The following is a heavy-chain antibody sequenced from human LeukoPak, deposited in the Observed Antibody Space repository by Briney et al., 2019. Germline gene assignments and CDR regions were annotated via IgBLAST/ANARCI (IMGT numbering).Heavy chain of an antibody. Sequence: PSETLSLTCTVSGGSISSYYWSWIRQPPGKGLEWIGYIYYSGSTNYNPSLKSRVTISVDTSKNQFSLKLSSVTAADTAVYYCARDGEMATIENYFAYWGQGTLVTVSS. V-gene: IGHV4-59*12. CDR3: ARDGEMATIENYFAY. CDR2: IYYSGST. D-gene: IGHD5-24*01. J-gene: IGHJ4*02. CDR1: GGSISSYY.